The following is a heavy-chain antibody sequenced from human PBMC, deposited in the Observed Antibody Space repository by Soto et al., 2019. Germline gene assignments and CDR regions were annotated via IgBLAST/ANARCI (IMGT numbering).Heavy chain of an antibody. V-gene: IGHV4-30-4*01. CDR2: IYYSGTT. D-gene: IGHD5-18*01. J-gene: IGHJ4*02. Sequence: QVQLQESGPGLVKPSQTLSLTCTFSGGSITSGDYYWSWIRQPPGKGLQWIGYIYYSGTTYYNPSLKSRVSLSMDTSKNQFSLPLRSVTGADTAMYYCAREPWRYSYVGNFDNWGKGNLVTVSS. CDR1: GGSITSGDYY. CDR3: AREPWRYSYVGNFDN.